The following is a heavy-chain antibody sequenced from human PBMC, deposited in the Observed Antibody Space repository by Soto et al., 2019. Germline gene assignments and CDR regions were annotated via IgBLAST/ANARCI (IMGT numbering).Heavy chain of an antibody. CDR1: GFTFSSYA. CDR3: AKGPALGLDWFDP. J-gene: IGHJ5*02. D-gene: IGHD3-16*01. Sequence: TVGSLRLSCAASGFTFSSYAMSWVRQAPGKGLEWVSAISGSGGSTYYADSVKGRFTISRDNSKNTLYLQMNSLRAEDTAVYYCAKGPALGLDWFDPWGQGTLVTVSS. CDR2: ISGSGGST. V-gene: IGHV3-23*01.